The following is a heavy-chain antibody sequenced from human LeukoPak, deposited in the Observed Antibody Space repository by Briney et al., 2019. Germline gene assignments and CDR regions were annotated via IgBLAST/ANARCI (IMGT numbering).Heavy chain of an antibody. Sequence: GGSLRLSCAASGFTVSSNYMSWVRQAPGKGLEWVSVIYSGGSTYYADSVKGRFTISRDNSKNTLYLQMNSLRAEDTAVYYCAKVGFRRNFDYWGQGTLVTVSS. V-gene: IGHV3-53*01. CDR2: IYSGGST. J-gene: IGHJ4*02. CDR3: AKVGFRRNFDY. D-gene: IGHD3-10*01. CDR1: GFTVSSNY.